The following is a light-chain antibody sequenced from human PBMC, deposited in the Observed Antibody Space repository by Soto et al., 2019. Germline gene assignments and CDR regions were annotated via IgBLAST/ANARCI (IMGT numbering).Light chain of an antibody. CDR1: SSDVDTHNY. CDR3: CSYTTSSTVV. J-gene: IGLJ7*01. CDR2: EVN. Sequence: QSALTQPASVSGSPGQSITISCTATSSDVDTHNYVSWYQQYPGKAPKLMIYEVNNRPSGVSNRFSGSKSGNTASLTISGLQAEDEADYFCCSYTTSSTVVFGGGTQLTVL. V-gene: IGLV2-14*01.